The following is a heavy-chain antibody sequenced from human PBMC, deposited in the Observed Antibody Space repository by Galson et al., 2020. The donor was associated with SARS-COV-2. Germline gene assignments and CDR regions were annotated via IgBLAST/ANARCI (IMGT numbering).Heavy chain of an antibody. D-gene: IGHD2-2*01. CDR2: IYYSGST. CDR1: GGSISSGGYY. V-gene: IGHV4-31*03. J-gene: IGHJ5*02. CDR3: ARYPYCSSTSCHNWFAP. Sequence: SQTLSLTRTVSGGSISSGGYYWSWIRQHPGKGLEWIGHIYYSGSTYYNPSLKSRVTISVDTSKNQFSRKLSSVTAADTAVYYCARYPYCSSTSCHNWFAPWGQGTLVTVSS.